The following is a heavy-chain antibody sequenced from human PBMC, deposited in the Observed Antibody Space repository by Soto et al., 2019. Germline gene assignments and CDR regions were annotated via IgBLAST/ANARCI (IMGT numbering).Heavy chain of an antibody. V-gene: IGHV3-30*18. Sequence: QVQLVESGGGAVQPGRSLRLSCAASGFTFSSYGMHWVRQAPGKGLEWVAVISYDGSNKYYADSVKGRFTISRDNSKNTLYLQMNSLRAEDTAVYYCAKDAYGGNDYWGQGTLVTVSS. D-gene: IGHD2-15*01. CDR2: ISYDGSNK. CDR3: AKDAYGGNDY. CDR1: GFTFSSYG. J-gene: IGHJ4*02.